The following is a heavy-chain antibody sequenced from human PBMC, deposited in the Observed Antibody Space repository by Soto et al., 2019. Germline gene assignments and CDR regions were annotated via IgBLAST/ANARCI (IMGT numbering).Heavy chain of an antibody. Sequence: QVQLQQWGAGLLKPSETLSLSCAVYGGYFNDNYYTWFRQPPGKGLEWIGEISSSGTTKYIPSLKSRASISFDTSKTQVSLKLTSVTAADTAVYYCATSLWLGTQGELWGQGALVTVSS. J-gene: IGHJ4*02. CDR1: GGYFNDNY. CDR2: ISSSGTT. CDR3: ATSLWLGTQGEL. D-gene: IGHD5-18*01. V-gene: IGHV4-34*01.